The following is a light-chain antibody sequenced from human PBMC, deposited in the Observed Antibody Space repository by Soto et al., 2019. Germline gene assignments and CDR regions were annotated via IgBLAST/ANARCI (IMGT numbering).Light chain of an antibody. CDR3: QQCGSSPRT. Sequence: EIVLTQSPGTLSLSPGERATLSCRASQTVSSSYLAWYQQKPGQAPRLLIYDASTRATGIPDRFSGSGSGTDSALTITRLEPEDFAVYYCQQCGSSPRTFGQGTKVEIK. CDR1: QTVSSSY. J-gene: IGKJ1*01. CDR2: DAS. V-gene: IGKV3-20*01.